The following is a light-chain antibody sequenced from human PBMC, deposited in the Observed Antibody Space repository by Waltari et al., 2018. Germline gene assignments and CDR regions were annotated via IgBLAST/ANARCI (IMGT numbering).Light chain of an antibody. CDR3: QQYYTFPKT. CDR2: KTS. Sequence: LQMTQSPSTLSASLGDRLTIPSRASQSVNGWLAWYQNIPGKAPKVLIYKTSRLQSGVPSRFSGSGSGTEFTLTISCLQPDDFATYYCQQYYTFPKTFGQGTKV. V-gene: IGKV1-5*03. CDR1: QSVNGW. J-gene: IGKJ1*01.